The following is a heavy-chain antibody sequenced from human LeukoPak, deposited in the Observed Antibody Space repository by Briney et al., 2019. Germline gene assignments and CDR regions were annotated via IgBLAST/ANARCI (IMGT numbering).Heavy chain of an antibody. CDR1: GYTFTSYG. D-gene: IGHD3-3*01. J-gene: IGHJ6*03. CDR3: ARISDFWSGYYITYMDV. V-gene: IGHV1-18*01. Sequence: ASVKVSCKASGYTFTSYGISGVGRAPGQGLEWMGWISAYNGNTNYAQKLQGRVTMTTDTSTSTAYMELRSLRSDDTAVYYCARISDFWSGYYITYMDVWGKGTTVTVSS. CDR2: ISAYNGNT.